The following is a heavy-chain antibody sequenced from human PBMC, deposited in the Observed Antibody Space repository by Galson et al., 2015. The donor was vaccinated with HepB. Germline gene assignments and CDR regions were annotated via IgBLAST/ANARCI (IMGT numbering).Heavy chain of an antibody. CDR1: GYTFTRYY. J-gene: IGHJ5*02. CDR3: AREAGVVDTPTPNWFDP. D-gene: IGHD3-22*01. V-gene: IGHV1-46*01. Sequence: SVKVSCKASGYTFTRYYIHWVRQAPGQGLEWMGIINPSGGSTIYAQRFQGRVTMTRDTSTSTVYMEVSSLRSEDTAVYYCAREAGVVDTPTPNWFDPWGQGTLVTVSS. CDR2: INPSGGST.